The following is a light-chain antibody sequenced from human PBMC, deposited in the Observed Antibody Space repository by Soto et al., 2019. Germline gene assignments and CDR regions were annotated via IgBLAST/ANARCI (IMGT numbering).Light chain of an antibody. CDR3: HQYGSEPRT. V-gene: IGKV3-20*01. CDR2: AAS. Sequence: EIALAQPLGTLSLSPGARGTHSCKASQSISNKSLAWYQQKAGQAPRPLIYAASTRATGIPERFSGSGSGTDVTLTICRLEPEDVEVYHCHQYGSEPRTCGQGTKVDIK. CDR1: QSISNKS. J-gene: IGKJ1*01.